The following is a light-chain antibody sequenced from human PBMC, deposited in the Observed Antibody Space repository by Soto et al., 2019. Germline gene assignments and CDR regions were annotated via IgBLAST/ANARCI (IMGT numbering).Light chain of an antibody. J-gene: IGKJ1*01. CDR2: DAS. CDR3: QQRSNWPPWT. V-gene: IGKV3-11*01. CDR1: QSVSSY. Sequence: ENVLTQSPATLSLSPGERATLSCRASQSVSSYLAWYQQKPGQAPRLLIYDASNRATGIPARFSGSGSGTDFTLTISSLEPEDFAVYYCQQRSNWPPWTFGQGTKVGIK.